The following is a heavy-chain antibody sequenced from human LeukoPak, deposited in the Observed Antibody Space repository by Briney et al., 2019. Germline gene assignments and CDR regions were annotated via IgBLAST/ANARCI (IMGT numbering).Heavy chain of an antibody. Sequence: QTLSLTFAISGDSVSSNSAAWNWIRQSPSRGLEWLGRTYYRSKWYIDYAVSVKSRITINADTSKNQFSLQLNSVTPEDTAVYYCARAGSYGYYWYFDLWGRGTLVTVSS. V-gene: IGHV6-1*01. CDR1: GDSVSSNSAA. D-gene: IGHD3-16*01. J-gene: IGHJ2*01. CDR3: ARAGSYGYYWYFDL. CDR2: TYYRSKWYI.